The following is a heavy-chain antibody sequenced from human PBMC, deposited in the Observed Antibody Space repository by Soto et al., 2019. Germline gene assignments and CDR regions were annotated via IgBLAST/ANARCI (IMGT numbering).Heavy chain of an antibody. D-gene: IGHD2-2*02. CDR2: INPRGGST. J-gene: IGHJ6*02. Sequence: SSVKVSCKASGYPFISYYMHWVRQAPGQGLEWMGIINPRGGSTGYAQKFQGRVTITTDTSTNTVYMDLSSLRSEDTAVYYCARDQKGYQLLYSFGTAVWGQGNTVSASS. CDR1: GYPFISYY. CDR3: ARDQKGYQLLYSFGTAV. V-gene: IGHV1-46*01.